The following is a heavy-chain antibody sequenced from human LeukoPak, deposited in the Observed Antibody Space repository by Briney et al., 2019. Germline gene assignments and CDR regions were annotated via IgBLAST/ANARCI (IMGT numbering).Heavy chain of an antibody. CDR2: VYTSGST. CDR1: GAPISNYY. V-gene: IGHV4-4*07. Sequence: SETLSLTCTVSGAPISNYYWSWIRQPAGKALEWIGRVYTSGSTTYNPSFRSRVTMSVDKSKNESSLKLTSVTAADTAVYYCAGRDYWGQGTLVTVSS. CDR3: AGRDY. J-gene: IGHJ4*02.